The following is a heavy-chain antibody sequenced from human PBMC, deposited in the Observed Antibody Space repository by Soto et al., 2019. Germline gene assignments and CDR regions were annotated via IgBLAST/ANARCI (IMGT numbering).Heavy chain of an antibody. D-gene: IGHD6-19*01. V-gene: IGHV3-30-3*01. CDR2: MSYDGSSK. CDR1: GFNFSTYV. Sequence: QVQLVESGGGVVQPGRSLRLSCAASGFNFSTYVMHWVRQAPGKGLEWVAVMSYDGSSKYYADSVKGRLTISRDNSKDPLFLQVNSLRVEDTAIYYCASVAGGYFDYWGQGMLVTVSS. J-gene: IGHJ4*02. CDR3: ASVAGGYFDY.